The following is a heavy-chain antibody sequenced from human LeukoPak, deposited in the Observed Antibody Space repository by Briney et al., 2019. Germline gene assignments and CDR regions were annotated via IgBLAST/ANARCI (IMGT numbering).Heavy chain of an antibody. V-gene: IGHV4-38-2*01. Sequence: KPSETLSLTCAVSGYSISSGYYWGWLRQPPGKGLEWIGSIYHSGSTYYNPSLKSRVTISVDTSKNQFSLKLSSVTAADTAVYYCARVDYYDSSGYLYWGQGTLVTVSS. J-gene: IGHJ4*02. CDR3: ARVDYYDSSGYLY. CDR1: GYSISSGYY. D-gene: IGHD3-22*01. CDR2: IYHSGST.